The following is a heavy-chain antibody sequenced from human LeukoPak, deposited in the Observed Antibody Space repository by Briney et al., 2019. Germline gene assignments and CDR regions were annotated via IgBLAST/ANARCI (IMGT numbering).Heavy chain of an antibody. CDR3: ARDRLGADDVFDI. Sequence: ASVKVSCKAFGYTFTNHGITWVRQVPGQGLEWMGRINTYYGNTNYAQKLQGRVTMTTDTFTTTAYMELRSLRSDDTAVYYCARDRLGADDVFDIWGQGTMVTVSS. J-gene: IGHJ3*02. CDR2: INTYYGNT. V-gene: IGHV1-18*01. CDR1: GYTFTNHG. D-gene: IGHD3-16*01.